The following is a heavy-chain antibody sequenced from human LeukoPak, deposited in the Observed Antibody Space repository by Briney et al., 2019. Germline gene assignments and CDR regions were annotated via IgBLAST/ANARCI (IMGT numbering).Heavy chain of an antibody. D-gene: IGHD2-15*01. CDR3: ARTYPRGYCSGGSCSATFDY. CDR2: RNPNSGNT. V-gene: IGHV1-8*01. J-gene: IGHJ4*02. Sequence: ASVKVSCKASGYTFTSYDINWVRQATGQGLEWMGWRNPNSGNTGYAQKFQGRVTMTRNTSISTAYMELSSLRSEDKAVYYCARTYPRGYCSGGSCSATFDYWGQGNLVTVSS. CDR1: GYTFTSYD.